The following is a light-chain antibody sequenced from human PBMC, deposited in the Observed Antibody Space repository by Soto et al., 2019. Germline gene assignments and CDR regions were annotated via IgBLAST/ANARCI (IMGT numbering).Light chain of an antibody. CDR2: DAS. V-gene: IGKV3-11*01. Sequence: EIELTQSPSTLSSSPGERATLSCRASQSVSSYLAWYQQKPGQAPRLLIYDASNRATGIPARFSGSGSGTDFTITSSRLPHEDFAFYYCQQRSTWPTTFGQGTKVEIK. CDR3: QQRSTWPTT. J-gene: IGKJ1*01. CDR1: QSVSSY.